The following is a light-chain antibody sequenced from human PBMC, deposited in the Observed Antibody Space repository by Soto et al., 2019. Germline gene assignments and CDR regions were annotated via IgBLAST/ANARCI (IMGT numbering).Light chain of an antibody. Sequence: QSVLNQPASVSGSPGQSIAISCTGTSSDVGAYNYVSWYQQHPGKAPKLMIYDVNNRPSGVSNRFSGSKSGNTASLTISGLQAEDEADYYCCSYTTSSTYVFGTGTKLTVL. J-gene: IGLJ1*01. CDR2: DVN. V-gene: IGLV2-14*03. CDR1: SSDVGAYNY. CDR3: CSYTTSSTYV.